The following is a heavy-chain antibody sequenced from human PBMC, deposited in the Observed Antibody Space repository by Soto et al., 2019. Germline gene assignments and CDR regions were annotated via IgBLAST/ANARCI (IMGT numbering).Heavy chain of an antibody. CDR2: ISAYNGNT. CDR1: GYTFTSYG. Sequence: ASVKVSCKASGYTFTSYGISWVRQAPGQGLEWLGWISAYNGNTNYAQKFQGRVTITADESTSTAYMELRSLRSDDTAVYYCARDYDFWSGSPAWFDPWGQGTLVTVSS. J-gene: IGHJ5*02. CDR3: ARDYDFWSGSPAWFDP. D-gene: IGHD3-3*01. V-gene: IGHV1-18*01.